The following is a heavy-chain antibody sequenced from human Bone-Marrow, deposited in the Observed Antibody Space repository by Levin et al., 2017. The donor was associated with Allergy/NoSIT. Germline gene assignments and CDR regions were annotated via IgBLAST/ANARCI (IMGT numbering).Heavy chain of an antibody. Sequence: GGFLRLSCKASGYSFTGFYLHWIRQAPRQGLEWMGWISPNSGGTNYAQKFQGRVTMSRDTSISTAYMELSRLRSDDTAVYYCSRRPHYYDSSGYYGSHAFDIWGQGTMVTVSS. V-gene: IGHV1-2*02. J-gene: IGHJ3*02. D-gene: IGHD3-22*01. CDR1: GYSFTGFY. CDR2: ISPNSGGT. CDR3: SRRPHYYDSSGYYGSHAFDI.